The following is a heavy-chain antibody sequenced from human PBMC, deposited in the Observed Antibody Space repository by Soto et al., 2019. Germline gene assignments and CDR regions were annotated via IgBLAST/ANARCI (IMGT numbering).Heavy chain of an antibody. Sequence: QVRLEESGPGLVKPSETLSLICSVSGGSVNNANYFWNWIRHHPENGLEWIGYIYYSVSTRYNPSFKTRATLSIDTSKNQYSLRLNSVTVADTAVYFCARDADYGGRRRGMDVWGQGTTVTVSS. CDR3: ARDADYGGRRRGMDV. CDR1: GGSVNNANYF. J-gene: IGHJ6*02. D-gene: IGHD3-16*01. CDR2: IYYSVST. V-gene: IGHV4-31*03.